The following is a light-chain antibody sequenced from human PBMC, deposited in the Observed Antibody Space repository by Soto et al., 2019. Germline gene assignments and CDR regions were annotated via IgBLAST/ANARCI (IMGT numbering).Light chain of an antibody. V-gene: IGKV1-39*01. CDR1: QSIGSY. Sequence: DIPMTQSPSSLSASVGDRVTITCRASQSIGSYLNGYQQKPGKAPKLLIHAATSLQGGVPSRFSGSESGTDFTLTISSLQPEDFATYYCQQSYTAPRFGQGTRLEIK. J-gene: IGKJ2*03. CDR2: AAT. CDR3: QQSYTAPR.